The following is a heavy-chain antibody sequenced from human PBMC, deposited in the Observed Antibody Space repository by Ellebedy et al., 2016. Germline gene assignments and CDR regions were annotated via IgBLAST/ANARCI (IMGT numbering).Heavy chain of an antibody. V-gene: IGHV5-51*01. CDR2: FYPGDPAP. D-gene: IGHD3-16*01. Sequence: GESLKISXEASGYKFRNYYIVWLRQKSGKGLEWMAFFYPGDPAPISRPSFQGQVTLSADTSISTAFLHWSSLKASDTAKSFWARADVDLTLGGVDTPADFFDLWGRGTLVTVSS. J-gene: IGHJ2*01. CDR3: ARADVDLTLGGVDTPADFFDL. CDR1: GYKFRNYY.